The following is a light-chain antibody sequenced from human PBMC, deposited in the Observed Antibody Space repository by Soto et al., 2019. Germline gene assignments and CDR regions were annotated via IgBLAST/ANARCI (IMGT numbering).Light chain of an antibody. J-gene: IGKJ4*01. CDR1: QTVSRY. V-gene: IGKV3-11*01. CDR3: QQRSTWPFLT. CDR2: YAS. Sequence: VLTQSPATLSLCPGERATLSCSARQTVSRYLAWYQQKPGQAPRLLIYYASNRAAGIPARFSGSGSGTDYTLTISSLEPEDFAVYYCQQRSTWPFLTFGGGTKVAI.